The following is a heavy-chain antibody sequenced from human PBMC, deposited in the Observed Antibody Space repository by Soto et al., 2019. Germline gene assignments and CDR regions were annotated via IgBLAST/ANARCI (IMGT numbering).Heavy chain of an antibody. Sequence: GGSLRLSCAASGFTFSSYSMNWVRQAPGKGLEWVSSISSSSSYIYYADSVKGRFTISRDSAKNSLYLQMNSLRAEDTAVYYCARDIVVVPAYYYGMDVWGQGTMVTVSS. CDR1: GFTFSSYS. CDR3: ARDIVVVPAYYYGMDV. V-gene: IGHV3-21*01. D-gene: IGHD2-2*01. CDR2: ISSSSSYI. J-gene: IGHJ6*02.